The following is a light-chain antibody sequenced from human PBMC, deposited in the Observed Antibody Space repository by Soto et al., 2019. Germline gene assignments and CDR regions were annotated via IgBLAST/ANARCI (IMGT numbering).Light chain of an antibody. J-gene: IGKJ5*01. CDR2: DAS. V-gene: IGKV3-11*01. CDR1: QTVSTF. Sequence: EIVLTQSPVTLSLSPGERATLSCRASQTVSTFLAWYQHKPGQAPRLLIYDASNRATGIPARFSGSGSGTDFTLTISSLEPEDFALYYCQQRSNWPPVTFGQGTRLDIK. CDR3: QQRSNWPPVT.